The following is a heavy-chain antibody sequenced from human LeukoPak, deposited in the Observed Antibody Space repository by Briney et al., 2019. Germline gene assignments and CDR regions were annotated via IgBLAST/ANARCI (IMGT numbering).Heavy chain of an antibody. D-gene: IGHD3-22*01. J-gene: IGHJ1*01. CDR1: GVTFSTYD. V-gene: IGHV3-30*01. Sequence: GGSLRLPCAASGVTFSTYDMHWVRQAPGKGLEWVAVISYDGSDKFYADSVKGRFTISRDNSRNTLFLQTNSLRAEDTAVYFCAATVRHYSDSGGQLHHWGQGTLVTVSS. CDR2: ISYDGSDK. CDR3: AATVRHYSDSGGQLHH.